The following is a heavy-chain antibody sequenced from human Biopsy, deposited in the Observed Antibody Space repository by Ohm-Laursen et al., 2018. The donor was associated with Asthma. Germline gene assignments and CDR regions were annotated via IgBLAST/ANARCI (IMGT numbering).Heavy chain of an antibody. CDR1: GGSISNSNYY. CDR2: LHYSGSPYYT. D-gene: IGHD2-15*01. J-gene: IGHJ5*02. Sequence: SETLSLTCTVSGGSISNSNYYWGWIRQSPGKGLEWIGSLHYSGSPYYTFYNPSLKSRVTMSLDTSKNQFSLRLTSVTPADTAVYYCARLADCSGGACYSYGWFDPWGQGTQVTVSS. CDR3: ARLADCSGGACYSYGWFDP. V-gene: IGHV4-39*07.